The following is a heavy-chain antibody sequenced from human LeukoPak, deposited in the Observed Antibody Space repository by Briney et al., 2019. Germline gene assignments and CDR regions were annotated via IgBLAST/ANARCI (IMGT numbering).Heavy chain of an antibody. CDR2: IYYSGST. V-gene: IGHV4-30-4*01. CDR1: GGSISSGDYY. Sequence: SETLSLTCTVSGGSISSGDYYWSWIRQPPGKGLEWIGYIYYSGSTYYNPSLKSRLTISVDTSKNQFSLKLSSVTAADTAVYYCARVEVGYNPFYFDYWGQGTLVTVSS. D-gene: IGHD1-14*01. J-gene: IGHJ4*02. CDR3: ARVEVGYNPFYFDY.